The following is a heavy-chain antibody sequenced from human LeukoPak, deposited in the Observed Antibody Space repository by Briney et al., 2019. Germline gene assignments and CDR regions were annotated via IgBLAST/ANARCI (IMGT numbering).Heavy chain of an antibody. CDR3: ARGLREEWELFPQWFDP. V-gene: IGHV4-39*07. D-gene: IGHD1-26*01. J-gene: IGHJ5*02. CDR1: GGSISSSSYY. CDR2: IYDSGST. Sequence: TSETLSLTCTVSGGSISSSSYYWGWLRQPPGKGLELIGSIYDSGSTHYNPSLKSRVTISVDTSKNQFSLKLSSVTAADTAMYHRARGLREEWELFPQWFDPWGQGTLVTVSS.